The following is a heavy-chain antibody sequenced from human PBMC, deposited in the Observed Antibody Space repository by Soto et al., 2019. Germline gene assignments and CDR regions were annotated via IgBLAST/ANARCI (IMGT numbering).Heavy chain of an antibody. CDR2: IYSAGSA. D-gene: IGHD5-18*01. J-gene: IGHJ4*02. CDR1: GFSVSSDY. Sequence: EVQLVESGGGLIQPGGSLRLSCAASGFSVSSDYMSWVRQAPGKGLEWLSVIYSAGSAYYADSVKGRFTISRDNSKNTLFLQMNSLGAEDTAVYYCARDGGGGRGREAAMAREPHFDCWGRGTLVTVSS. V-gene: IGHV3-53*01. CDR3: ARDGGGGRGREAAMAREPHFDC.